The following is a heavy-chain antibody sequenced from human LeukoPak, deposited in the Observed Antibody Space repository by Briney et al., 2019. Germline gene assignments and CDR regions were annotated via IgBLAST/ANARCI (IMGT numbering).Heavy chain of an antibody. V-gene: IGHV3-23*01. CDR1: GFTFSNYA. J-gene: IGHJ4*02. Sequence: GGSLRLSCAASGFTFSNYAMSWVRQAPGRGLEWVSAISGSGGSAYYADSVKGRFTNSRDNSKNTLYLQMNSLRAEDTAVYYCAKDLSYCSGGSCYLLPYYFDYRGQGTLVTVSS. D-gene: IGHD2-15*01. CDR3: AKDLSYCSGGSCYLLPYYFDY. CDR2: ISGSGGSA.